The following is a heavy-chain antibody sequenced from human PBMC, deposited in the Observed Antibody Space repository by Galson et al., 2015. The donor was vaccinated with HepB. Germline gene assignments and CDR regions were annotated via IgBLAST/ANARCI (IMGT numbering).Heavy chain of an antibody. CDR1: GFTFSNSW. D-gene: IGHD3-16*01. Sequence: SLRLSCAASGFTFSNSWMNWVRQAPGKGLEWVANIKQDGSEKYYVDSVKGRFTISRNNAKKSLYLQMNSLRAGDTAVYYCASDLGYFDYWGQGTLVTVSS. CDR3: ASDLGYFDY. CDR2: IKQDGSEK. V-gene: IGHV3-7*03. J-gene: IGHJ4*02.